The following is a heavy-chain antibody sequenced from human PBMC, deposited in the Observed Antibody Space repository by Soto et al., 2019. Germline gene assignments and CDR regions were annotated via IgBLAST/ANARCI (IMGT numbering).Heavy chain of an antibody. Sequence: ASVKVSCKASGYTFTSYGMSWVRQAPGQGLEWMGWISAYNGNTNYAQKLQGRVTMTTDTSTSTAYMELRSLRSDDTAVYYCARVKLVAVAGINDYWGQGTLVTVSS. V-gene: IGHV1-18*01. CDR2: ISAYNGNT. D-gene: IGHD6-19*01. J-gene: IGHJ4*02. CDR1: GYTFTSYG. CDR3: ARVKLVAVAGINDY.